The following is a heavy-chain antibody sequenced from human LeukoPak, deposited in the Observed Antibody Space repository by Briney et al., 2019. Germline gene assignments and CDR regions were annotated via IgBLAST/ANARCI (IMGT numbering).Heavy chain of an antibody. D-gene: IGHD4-17*01. CDR2: ISGSGSFI. V-gene: IGHV3-21*01. Sequence: GGSLRLSCVMSGFTFSTYSLNWVRQAPGKGLEWVSSISGSGSFINYADSGKGRFTVSRDNANNSLYWQMNSLRAEDTAVYYCARDYYGDYFFDYWGQGTLVAVSS. J-gene: IGHJ4*02. CDR1: GFTFSTYS. CDR3: ARDYYGDYFFDY.